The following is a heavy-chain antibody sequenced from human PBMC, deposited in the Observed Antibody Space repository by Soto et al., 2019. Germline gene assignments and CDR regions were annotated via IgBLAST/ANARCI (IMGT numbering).Heavy chain of an antibody. CDR3: ARGKNSFDF. J-gene: IGHJ4*02. CDR2: IGPKVYVSPT. CDR1: GLTFSDYN. V-gene: IGHV3-72*01. Sequence: GGSLRLSCAASGLTFSDYNMDWVRQTPGKGLEWVARIGPKVYVSPTKYAASVEGRFSISRDDSRDSLYPQMNSLYAEDAAVYYCARGKNSFDFWGQGTLVTVSS.